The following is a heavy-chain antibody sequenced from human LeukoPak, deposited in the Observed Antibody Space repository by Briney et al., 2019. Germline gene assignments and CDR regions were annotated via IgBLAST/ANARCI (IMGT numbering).Heavy chain of an antibody. Sequence: GASVKVSCKASGYTFTGYYMHWVRQAPGQGLEWMGWINANSGSTNYAQKFQGRVTMTRDKSISTAYMELSRLRSDDTAVYYCAREDYYGSWSNWGRGKVVTVSS. V-gene: IGHV1-2*02. CDR1: GYTFTGYY. D-gene: IGHD3-10*01. CDR3: AREDYYGSWSN. J-gene: IGHJ4*02. CDR2: INANSGST.